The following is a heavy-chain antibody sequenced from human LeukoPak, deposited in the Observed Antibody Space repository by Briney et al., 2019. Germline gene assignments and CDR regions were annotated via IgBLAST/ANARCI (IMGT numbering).Heavy chain of an antibody. CDR2: ISGSGGST. J-gene: IGHJ1*01. D-gene: IGHD6-6*01. CDR1: GFTFRTSG. CDR3: AKDQSIAARLFQH. V-gene: IGHV3-23*01. Sequence: GGSLRLSCAASGFTFRTSGMSWVRQAPGKGLEWVSAISGSGGSTYYADSVKGRFTISRDNSKNTLYLQMNSLRAEDTAVYYCAKDQSIAARLFQHWGQGTLVTVSS.